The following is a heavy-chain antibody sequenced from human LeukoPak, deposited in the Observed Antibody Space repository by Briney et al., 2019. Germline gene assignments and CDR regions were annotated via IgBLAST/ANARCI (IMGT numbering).Heavy chain of an antibody. CDR2: MNPNSGNT. J-gene: IGHJ5*02. Sequence: GASVKVSCKASGYTFTSYDINWVRQATGQGLEWMGWMNPNSGNTGYAQKFQGRVTMTRNTSISTAYMELSSPRSEDTAVYYCARLFLAVAGQNWFDPWGQGTLVTVSS. CDR1: GYTFTSYD. V-gene: IGHV1-8*01. CDR3: ARLFLAVAGQNWFDP. D-gene: IGHD6-19*01.